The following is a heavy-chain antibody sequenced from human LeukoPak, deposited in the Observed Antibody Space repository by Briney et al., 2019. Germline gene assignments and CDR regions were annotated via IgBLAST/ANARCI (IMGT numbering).Heavy chain of an antibody. CDR2: ISSSGSTI. Sequence: GGSLRLSCAASGFTFSDYYMSWIRQAPGKGLERVSYISSSGSTIYYADSVKGRFTISRDNAKNSLYLQMNSLRAEDTAVYYCARERGVIQTRGGFSDYWGQGTLVTVSS. CDR3: ARERGVIQTRGGFSDY. J-gene: IGHJ4*02. V-gene: IGHV3-11*04. CDR1: GFTFSDYY. D-gene: IGHD3-10*01.